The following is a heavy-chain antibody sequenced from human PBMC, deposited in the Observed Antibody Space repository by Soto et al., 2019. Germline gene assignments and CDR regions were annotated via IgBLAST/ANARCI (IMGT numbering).Heavy chain of an antibody. CDR3: ARLLLWFGEATHLFDY. D-gene: IGHD3-10*01. J-gene: IGHJ4*02. CDR1: GGSISSSSYY. V-gene: IGHV4-39*01. Sequence: QLQLQESGPGLVKPSETLSLTCTVSGGSISSSSYYWGWIRQPPGKGLEWIGSIYYSGSTYYNPSLKSRVTISVDTSKHPFSLKLSSVTAADTAVYYCARLLLWFGEATHLFDYWGQGTLVTVSS. CDR2: IYYSGST.